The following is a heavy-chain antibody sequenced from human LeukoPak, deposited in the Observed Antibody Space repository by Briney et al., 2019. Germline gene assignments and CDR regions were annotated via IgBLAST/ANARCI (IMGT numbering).Heavy chain of an antibody. CDR3: ARRVREDNWFDP. V-gene: IGHV4-61*08. CDR1: GGSISSGGYS. CDR2: IYYSGST. J-gene: IGHJ5*02. Sequence: SETLSLTCAVSGGSISSGGYSWSWIRQPPGKGLEWIGYIYYSGSTNYNPSLKSRVTISVDTSKNQFSLKLSSVTAADTAVYYCARRVREDNWFDPWGQGTLVTVSS.